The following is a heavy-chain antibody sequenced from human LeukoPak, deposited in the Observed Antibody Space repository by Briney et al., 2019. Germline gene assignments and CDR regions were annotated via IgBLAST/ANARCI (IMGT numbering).Heavy chain of an antibody. CDR1: GFTFSSYA. CDR3: ARDPGYYYGY. V-gene: IGHV3-30*04. CDR2: ISYDGSNK. D-gene: IGHD3-22*01. Sequence: GGSLRLSCAASGFTFSSYAMHWVRQAPGKGLEWVAVISYDGSNKYYADSVKGRFTISRDNSKNTLYLQMNSLRAEDTALYYCARDPGYYYGYWGQGTLVTVSS. J-gene: IGHJ4*02.